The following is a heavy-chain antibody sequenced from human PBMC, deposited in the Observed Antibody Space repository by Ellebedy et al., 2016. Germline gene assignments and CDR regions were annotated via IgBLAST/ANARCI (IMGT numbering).Heavy chain of an antibody. Sequence: GGSLRLSCAASEFTFSSYGLHWVRQAPGKGLQWVAVIWYDGSKEYYTDSVKGRFTISRDDSKNTLYLQMNSLRVEDTAVYYCARDDEYWHPGSWGQGTLVTVSS. V-gene: IGHV3-33*08. CDR3: ARDDEYWHPGS. J-gene: IGHJ5*02. CDR2: IWYDGSKE. D-gene: IGHD2-8*02. CDR1: EFTFSSYG.